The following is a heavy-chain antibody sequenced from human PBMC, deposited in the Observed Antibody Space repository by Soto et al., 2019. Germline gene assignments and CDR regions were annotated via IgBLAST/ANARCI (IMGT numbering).Heavy chain of an antibody. CDR2: IYYSGST. Sequence: QVQLQESGPGLVKPSQTLSLTCTVSGGSISSGGYYWSWIRQHPGKGREWIGYIYYSGSTYYNPSLKSRVTISVDTSKNQFSLKLSSVTAADTAVYYCARGGDGYNLGSEDAFDIWGQGTMVTVSS. V-gene: IGHV4-31*03. J-gene: IGHJ3*02. D-gene: IGHD5-12*01. CDR1: GGSISSGGYY. CDR3: ARGGDGYNLGSEDAFDI.